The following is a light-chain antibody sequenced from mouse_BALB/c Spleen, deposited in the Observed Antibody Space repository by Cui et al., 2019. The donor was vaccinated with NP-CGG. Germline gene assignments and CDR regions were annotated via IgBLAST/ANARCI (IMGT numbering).Light chain of an antibody. CDR3: ALWYSNHWV. CDR2: GTH. CDR1: TGAVTTSNY. J-gene: IGLJ1*01. V-gene: IGLV1*01. Sequence: QAVLTQESSLTTSPGETVTLTCRSSTGAVTTSNYANWVQEKPDHLFTGLIGGTHNRAPGVPARFSGSLIEDKAALTITGAQTEDEAIYFCALWYSNHWVFGGGTKLTVL.